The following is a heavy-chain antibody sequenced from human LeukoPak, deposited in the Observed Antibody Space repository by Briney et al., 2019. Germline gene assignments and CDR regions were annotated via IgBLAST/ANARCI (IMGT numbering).Heavy chain of an antibody. Sequence: ASVKVSCKASGYTFTSYGISWVRQAPGQGLEWMGWISAYNGNTNYARKLQGRVTMTTDTSTSTAYMELRSLRSDDTAVYYCARAGGYFDWLLQYYFDYWGQGTLVTVSS. CDR3: ARAGGYFDWLLQYYFDY. V-gene: IGHV1-18*04. J-gene: IGHJ4*02. CDR2: ISAYNGNT. CDR1: GYTFTSYG. D-gene: IGHD3-9*01.